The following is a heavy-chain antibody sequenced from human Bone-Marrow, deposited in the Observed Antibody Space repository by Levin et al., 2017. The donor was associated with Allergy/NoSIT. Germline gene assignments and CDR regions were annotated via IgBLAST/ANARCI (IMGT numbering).Heavy chain of an antibody. Sequence: PSQTLSLTCPVSGASIPSGTYYWGWIRQPPGKGLEWIANIYSNGISYYNPSLKSRVTVSVDTSKNQFSLKLNSVTAADTAVYYCARQQGPGYSTGWCSDYWGQGTLVTVSS. CDR3: ARQQGPGYSTGWCSDY. D-gene: IGHD6-19*01. V-gene: IGHV4-39*01. CDR1: GASIPSGTYY. CDR2: IYSNGIS. J-gene: IGHJ4*02.